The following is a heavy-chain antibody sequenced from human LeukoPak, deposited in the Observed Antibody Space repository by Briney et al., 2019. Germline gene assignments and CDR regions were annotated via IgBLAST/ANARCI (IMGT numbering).Heavy chain of an antibody. CDR2: ISYDGTNK. D-gene: IGHD5-24*01. V-gene: IGHV3-30*04. Sequence: GGSLRLSCSASGFTFSSYAMHWVRQAPGKGLEWVAVISYDGTNKYYADSVKGRFTISRDTSKNTLYLQMISLRVEDTALYYCAREGMATVRGGKYFDYWGQGTLVTVSS. J-gene: IGHJ4*02. CDR1: GFTFSSYA. CDR3: AREGMATVRGGKYFDY.